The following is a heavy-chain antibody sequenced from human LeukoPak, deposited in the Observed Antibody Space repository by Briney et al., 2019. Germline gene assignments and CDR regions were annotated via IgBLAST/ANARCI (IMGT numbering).Heavy chain of an antibody. CDR1: GFNFSNYA. J-gene: IGHJ4*02. Sequence: PGGSLRLSCAASGFNFSNYAMHWVRQAPGRGLEYVSAISSNGDSPYYANSLKGRFTISRDNSKNMLYLQMGSLRAEDMAVYYCARADSGPSFPPDYWGQGTLVTVSS. V-gene: IGHV3-64*01. CDR3: ARADSGPSFPPDY. CDR2: ISSNGDSP. D-gene: IGHD5-12*01.